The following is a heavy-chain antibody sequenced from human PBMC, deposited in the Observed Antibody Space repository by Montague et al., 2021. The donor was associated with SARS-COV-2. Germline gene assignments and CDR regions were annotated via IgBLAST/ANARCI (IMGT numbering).Heavy chain of an antibody. Sequence: SLRLSCAASGFTFSSYSMNWVRQAPGKGLEWVSSISSSSSYIYYADSVKGRFTISRDNAKNSLYLRMNSLRAEDTAVYYCARDLNDYVWGSYRYFDYWGQGTLVTVSS. V-gene: IGHV3-21*01. CDR2: ISSSSSYI. CDR3: ARDLNDYVWGSYRYFDY. J-gene: IGHJ4*02. CDR1: GFTFSSYS. D-gene: IGHD3-16*02.